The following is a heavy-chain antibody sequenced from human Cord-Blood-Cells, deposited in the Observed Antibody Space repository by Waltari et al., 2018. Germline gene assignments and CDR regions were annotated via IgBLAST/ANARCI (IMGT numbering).Heavy chain of an antibody. Sequence: QVQLQQWGAGLLKPSETLSLTCAVYGGSFSGYYWIWIRQPPGNGLELIGEINHSGTTHDHPVPKRRVTIKVGTSKDQFSLELSSVTAADTAVYFCARKLVSAPYGMDVWGQGTTVTVSS. V-gene: IGHV4-34*01. CDR1: GGSFSGYY. J-gene: IGHJ6*02. CDR2: INHSGTT. D-gene: IGHD3-10*01. CDR3: ARKLVSAPYGMDV.